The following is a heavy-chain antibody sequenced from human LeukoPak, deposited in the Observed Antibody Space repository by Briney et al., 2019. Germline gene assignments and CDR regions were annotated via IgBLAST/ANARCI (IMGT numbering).Heavy chain of an antibody. D-gene: IGHD6-19*01. CDR2: TYYRSKWYN. CDR1: GDSVSSNSAA. V-gene: IGHV6-1*01. Sequence: SQTLSLTCAISGDSVSSNSAAWNWIRQSPSRGLEWLGRTYYRSKWYNDYAVSVKSRITINPDTSKNQFSLQLNSVTPEDTAVYYCAREPWFPSIAVAHNWFDPWGQGTLVTVSS. J-gene: IGHJ5*02. CDR3: AREPWFPSIAVAHNWFDP.